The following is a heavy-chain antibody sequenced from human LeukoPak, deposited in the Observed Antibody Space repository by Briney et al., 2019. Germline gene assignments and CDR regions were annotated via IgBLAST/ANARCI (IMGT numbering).Heavy chain of an antibody. J-gene: IGHJ4*02. V-gene: IGHV1-69*04. CDR2: ITPILGIA. CDR3: ATPYCSSTSCDHGDY. CDR1: GGTFSSYA. D-gene: IGHD2-2*01. Sequence: SVKVSCKASGGTFSSYAISWVRQAPGQGLEWMGRITPILGIANYAQKFQGRATITADKSTSTAYMELSSLRSEDTAVYYCATPYCSSTSCDHGDYWGQGTLVTVSS.